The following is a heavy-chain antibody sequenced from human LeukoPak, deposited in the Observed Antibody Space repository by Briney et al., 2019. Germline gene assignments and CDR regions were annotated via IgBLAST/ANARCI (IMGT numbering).Heavy chain of an antibody. J-gene: IGHJ3*02. CDR3: AKCHYDSSGYSPGGAFHI. D-gene: IGHD3-22*01. CDR2: ISGSGGST. CDR1: GFTFSTYA. Sequence: PGGSLRLSCAASGFTFSTYAMSWVRQAPGKGLEWASAISGSGGSTYYADSVKGRFTIARDNSKNTLYLQMNSLRAEDTAVYYCAKCHYDSSGYSPGGAFHIWGQGTMVTVSS. V-gene: IGHV3-23*01.